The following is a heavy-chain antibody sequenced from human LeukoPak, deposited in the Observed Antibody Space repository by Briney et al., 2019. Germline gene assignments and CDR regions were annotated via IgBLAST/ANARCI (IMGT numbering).Heavy chain of an antibody. D-gene: IGHD3-22*01. CDR3: ARDRHYYSSSGYYFKFERNPNDAFDI. CDR1: GGSISGSNYY. J-gene: IGHJ3*02. Sequence: SETLSLTCTVSGGSISGSNYYWTWIRQPAGKGLEWIGRIYTSGSTNYNPSLKSRVTISVDTSKNQFSLKLSSVTAADTAVYYCARDRHYYSSSGYYFKFERNPNDAFDIWGQGTMVTVSS. CDR2: IYTSGST. V-gene: IGHV4-61*02.